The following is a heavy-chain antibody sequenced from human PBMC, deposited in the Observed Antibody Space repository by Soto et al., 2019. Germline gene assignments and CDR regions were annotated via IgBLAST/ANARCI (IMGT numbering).Heavy chain of an antibody. J-gene: IGHJ3*02. Sequence: SETLSLTCAVYGGSFSGYYWSWIRQPPGKGLEWIGEINHSGSTNYNPSLKSRVTISVDTSKNQFSLKLSSVTAADTAVYYCAREIKAYVWGSYRYGEDAFDIWGQGTMVTVSS. CDR1: GGSFSGYY. V-gene: IGHV4-34*01. D-gene: IGHD3-16*02. CDR2: INHSGST. CDR3: AREIKAYVWGSYRYGEDAFDI.